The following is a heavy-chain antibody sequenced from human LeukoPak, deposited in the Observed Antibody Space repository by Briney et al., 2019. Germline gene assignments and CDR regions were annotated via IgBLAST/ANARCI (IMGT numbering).Heavy chain of an antibody. CDR1: GFTFSSYS. V-gene: IGHV3-7*01. CDR2: IKQDGSEK. D-gene: IGHD3-3*01. Sequence: GGSLRLSCAASGFTFSSYSMNWVRQAPGKGLEWVANIKQDGSEKYYVDSVKGRFTISRDNAKNSLYLQMNSLRAEDTAVYYCARDGRYDFWSGYYWYNWFDPWGQGTLVTVSS. J-gene: IGHJ5*02. CDR3: ARDGRYDFWSGYYWYNWFDP.